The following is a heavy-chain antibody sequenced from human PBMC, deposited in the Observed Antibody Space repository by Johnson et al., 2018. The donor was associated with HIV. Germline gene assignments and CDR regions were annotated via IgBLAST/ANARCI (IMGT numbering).Heavy chain of an antibody. CDR2: IDQAGTEK. CDR3: ARAPQKYNWDYMMAFDI. D-gene: IGHD1-7*01. CDR1: GFTFSNYW. V-gene: IGHV3-7*02. Sequence: VQLVESGGGVVQPGRSLGLSCAASGFTFSNYWMSWVRQAPGKGLEWVANIDQAGTEKYYVDSVKGRFTISRDNSKNTLYLQMNSLRAEDTAVYYCARAPQKYNWDYMMAFDIWGQGTMVTVSS. J-gene: IGHJ3*02.